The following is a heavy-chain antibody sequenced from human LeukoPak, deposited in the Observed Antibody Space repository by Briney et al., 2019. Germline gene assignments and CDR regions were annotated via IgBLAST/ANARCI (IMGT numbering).Heavy chain of an antibody. CDR2: ISYDGSNK. V-gene: IGHV3-30*04. Sequence: GRSLRLSCAASGFTFSSYAMHWVRQAPGKGLEWVAVISYDGSNKYYADSVKGRFTISRDNSKNTLYLQMNSLRAEDTAVYYCARVFHDDYGDYGSLRYWGQGTLVTVSS. CDR1: GFTFSSYA. CDR3: ARVFHDDYGDYGSLRY. D-gene: IGHD4-17*01. J-gene: IGHJ4*02.